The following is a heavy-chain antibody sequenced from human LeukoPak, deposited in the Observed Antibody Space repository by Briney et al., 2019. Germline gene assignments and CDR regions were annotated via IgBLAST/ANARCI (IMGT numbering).Heavy chain of an antibody. CDR3: ARTTRGFDY. CDR2: IYHSGST. V-gene: IGHV4-59*01. J-gene: IGHJ4*02. Sequence: PSETLSLTCTVSGDSISSYYWSWIRQPPGKGLEWIGYIYHSGSTNYNPSLRSRVTISLNTSRTQFSLTLRSVTAADTAVYYCARTTRGFDYWGQGTLVTVPS. D-gene: IGHD1-1*01. CDR1: GDSISSYY.